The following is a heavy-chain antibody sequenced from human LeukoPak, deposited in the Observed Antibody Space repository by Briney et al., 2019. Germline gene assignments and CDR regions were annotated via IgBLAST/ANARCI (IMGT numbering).Heavy chain of an antibody. CDR1: GGTFSSYA. J-gene: IGHJ4*02. CDR2: INPNSGGT. D-gene: IGHD1-26*01. CDR3: ARDSGSYTAAGY. V-gene: IGHV1-2*02. Sequence: GSSVKVSCKASGGTFSSYAISWVRQAPGQGLEWMGWINPNSGGTNYAQKFQGRVTMTRDTSISTAYMELSRLRSDDTAVYYCARDSGSYTAAGYWGQGTLVTVSS.